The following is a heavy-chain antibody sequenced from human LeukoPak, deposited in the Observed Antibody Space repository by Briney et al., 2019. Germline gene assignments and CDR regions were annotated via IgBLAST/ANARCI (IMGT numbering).Heavy chain of an antibody. CDR3: ARVEDLWFDP. Sequence: SGTLSLPCPGPGGPINSYYWSWIRQPAGKGLEWIGRIYTSGSTNYNPPLKSRVTMSVDTSKNQFSLKLSSVTAADTAVYYCARVEDLWFDPWGQGTLVADSS. J-gene: IGHJ5*02. D-gene: IGHD2-15*01. CDR1: GGPINSYY. V-gene: IGHV4-4*07. CDR2: IYTSGST.